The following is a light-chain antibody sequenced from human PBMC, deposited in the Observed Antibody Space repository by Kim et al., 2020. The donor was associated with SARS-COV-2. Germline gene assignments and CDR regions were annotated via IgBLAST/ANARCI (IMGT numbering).Light chain of an antibody. CDR1: KLGDKY. V-gene: IGLV3-1*01. J-gene: IGLJ1*01. Sequence: SYELTQPPSVSVPPGQTANITCSGDKLGDKYPCWYQQKPGQSPVLVIYQGYKRPSGIPERFSGSNSGNTATLTISGTQAMDEADYYCQAWDSSTPYVFGT. CDR3: QAWDSSTPYV. CDR2: QGY.